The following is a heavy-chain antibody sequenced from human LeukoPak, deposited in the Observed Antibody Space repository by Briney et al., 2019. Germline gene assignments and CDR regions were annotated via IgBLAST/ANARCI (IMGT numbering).Heavy chain of an antibody. Sequence: SETLSLTCTVSGGSISNSHYSWGWIRQPPGKGLEWIGTIQYSGNTYYNPSLKSRVTISVDTSKNHFSLSLTSVTAPDTAVYYCARVSFGGYSYGYVDFWGQGTQVTVSS. V-gene: IGHV4-39*02. D-gene: IGHD5-18*01. J-gene: IGHJ4*02. CDR3: ARVSFGGYSYGYVDF. CDR1: GGSISNSHYS. CDR2: IQYSGNT.